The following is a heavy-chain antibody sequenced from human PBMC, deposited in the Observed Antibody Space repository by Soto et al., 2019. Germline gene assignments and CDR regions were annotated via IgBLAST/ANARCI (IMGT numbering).Heavy chain of an antibody. Sequence: SETLSLTCAVSGGSISSGGYSWSWIRQPPGKGLEWIGYIYHSGSTYYNPSLKSRVTISVDRSKNQFSLKLSSVTAVDTAVYYCASYDFWSGYCPVWGQGTLVTISS. J-gene: IGHJ4*02. CDR3: ASYDFWSGYCPV. D-gene: IGHD3-3*01. CDR2: IYHSGST. V-gene: IGHV4-30-2*01. CDR1: GGSISSGGYS.